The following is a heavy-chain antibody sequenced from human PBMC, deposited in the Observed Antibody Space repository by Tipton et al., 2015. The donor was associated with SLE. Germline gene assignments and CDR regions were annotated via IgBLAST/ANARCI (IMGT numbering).Heavy chain of an antibody. D-gene: IGHD4-17*01. CDR2: IYTSGST. J-gene: IGHJ4*02. Sequence: TLSLTCTVSGGSISSGSYYWSWIRQPAGKGLEWIGYIYTSGSTNYNPSLKSRVTISVDTSKNQFSLKLSSVTAADTAVYYCARDGLQYGDSFDYWGQGTLVTVSS. V-gene: IGHV4-61*09. CDR1: GGSISSGSYY. CDR3: ARDGLQYGDSFDY.